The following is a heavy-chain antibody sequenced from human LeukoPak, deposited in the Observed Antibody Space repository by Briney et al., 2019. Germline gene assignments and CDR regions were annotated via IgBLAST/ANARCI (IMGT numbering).Heavy chain of an antibody. CDR3: ARHRTSRYQLLWYY. D-gene: IGHD2-2*01. V-gene: IGHV5-10-1*01. CDR2: IDPSDSYT. CDR1: EYSFTSYW. J-gene: IGHJ4*02. Sequence: GESLKISCKGSEYSFTSYWISWVRQMPGKGLEWMGRIDPSDSYTNYSPSFQGHVTISADKSISTAYLQWSSLKASDTAMYYCARHRTSRYQLLWYYWGQGTLVTVSS.